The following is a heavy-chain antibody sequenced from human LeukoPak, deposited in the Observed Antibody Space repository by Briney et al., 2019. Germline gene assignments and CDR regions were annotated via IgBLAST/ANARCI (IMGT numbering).Heavy chain of an antibody. D-gene: IGHD3-22*01. CDR3: ARVVRLNYYDSSGYYSGVNSYYFDY. V-gene: IGHV4-34*01. CDR1: GGSFSGYY. CDR2: INHSGST. Sequence: SETLSLTCAVYGGSFSGYYWSWIRQPPGKGLEWIGEINHSGSTNYNPSLKSRVTISVDTSKNQFSLKLSSVTAADTAVYYCARVVRLNYYDSSGYYSGVNSYYFDYWGQGTLVTVSS. J-gene: IGHJ4*02.